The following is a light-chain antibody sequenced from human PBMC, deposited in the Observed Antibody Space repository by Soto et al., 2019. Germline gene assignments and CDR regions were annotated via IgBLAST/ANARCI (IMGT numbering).Light chain of an antibody. CDR2: EVT. CDR3: TSYAGTNNWGV. J-gene: IGLJ2*01. V-gene: IGLV2-8*01. CDR1: SSDVGGYNY. Sequence: QSALTQPPSASGSPGQSVTISCTGTSSDVGGYNYVSRYQQHPGKVPKLVIYEVTKRPSGVPDRFSGSRSGNTASLTVSGLQAEDEADYYCTSYAGTNNWGVIGGGTKLTVL.